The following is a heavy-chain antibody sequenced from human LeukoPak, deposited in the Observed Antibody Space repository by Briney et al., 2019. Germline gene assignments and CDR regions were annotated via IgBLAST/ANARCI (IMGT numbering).Heavy chain of an antibody. V-gene: IGHV4-4*09. CDR2: IYATGST. J-gene: IGHJ6*03. CDR3: ARHFRRDYPDSGSSQYFHYIDV. D-gene: IGHD3-3*02. Sequence: SGTLSLTCAVSGGSMSDHYWSWIRQSPGMTLEWIGYIYATGSTNYNPSLKSRVSISVDTSKNHFSLRLTSVTAADTAVYYCARHFRRDYPDSGSSQYFHYIDVWGKGTTVTVSS. CDR1: GGSMSDHY.